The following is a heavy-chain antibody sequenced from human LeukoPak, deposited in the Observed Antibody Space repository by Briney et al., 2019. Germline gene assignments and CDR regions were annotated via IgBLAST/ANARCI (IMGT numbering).Heavy chain of an antibody. CDR2: ISHIGRT. D-gene: IGHD4-17*01. CDR1: GGSISSYS. V-gene: IGHV4-59*01. CDR3: ARDLVTVTKGFDI. Sequence: SETLSLTCTVSGGSISSYSWGWIRQTPGRGQEWIGYISHIGRTNYNPSLKSRVTISIDTSKNQFSLKLRSVTAADTAVYYCARDLVTVTKGFDIWGQGTMVSVSS. J-gene: IGHJ3*02.